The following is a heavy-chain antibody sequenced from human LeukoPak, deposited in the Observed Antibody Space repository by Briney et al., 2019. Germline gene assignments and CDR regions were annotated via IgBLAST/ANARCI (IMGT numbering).Heavy chain of an antibody. Sequence: PGGSLRLSCAASGFTFSSYAMSWVRQAPGKGLEWVSYISSSPSTIYYADSVKGRFTISRDNARNSLYLQMNSLRDEDTAVYYCARASGSYANFDYWGQGTLVTVSS. CDR1: GFTFSSYA. D-gene: IGHD3-10*01. J-gene: IGHJ4*02. CDR3: ARASGSYANFDY. V-gene: IGHV3-48*02. CDR2: ISSSPSTI.